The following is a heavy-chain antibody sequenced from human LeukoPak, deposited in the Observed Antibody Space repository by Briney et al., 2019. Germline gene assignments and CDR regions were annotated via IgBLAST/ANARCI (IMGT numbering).Heavy chain of an antibody. CDR2: ISYDGSNK. Sequence: PGGSLRLFCSASGFTFRSYGMHWVRQAPGKGLEWVAVISYDGSNKYYADSVKGRFTISRDNAKNSLYLQMSNLRAEDTAVYFCARGGGLDVWGQGATVTVSS. CDR1: GFTFRSYG. V-gene: IGHV3-30*03. J-gene: IGHJ6*02. D-gene: IGHD3-16*01. CDR3: ARGGGLDV.